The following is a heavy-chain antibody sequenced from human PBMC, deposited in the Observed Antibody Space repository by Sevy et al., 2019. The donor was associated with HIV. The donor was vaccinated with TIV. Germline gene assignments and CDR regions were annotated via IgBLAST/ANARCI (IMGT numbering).Heavy chain of an antibody. J-gene: IGHJ4*02. Sequence: GGSLRLSCAASGFTFSGYWMSWVRQAPGKGLEWVANIKQDGSEKYYVDSVKGRFTISRDNAKNSLYLQMNSLRAEDTAVYYCARDRYWDIGDYWGQGTLVTVSS. V-gene: IGHV3-7*01. CDR2: IKQDGSEK. CDR3: ARDRYWDIGDY. D-gene: IGHD1-20*01. CDR1: GFTFSGYW.